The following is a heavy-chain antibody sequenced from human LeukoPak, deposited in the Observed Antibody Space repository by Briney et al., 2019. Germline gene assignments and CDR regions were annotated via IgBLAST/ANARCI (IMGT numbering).Heavy chain of an antibody. V-gene: IGHV3-21*01. CDR2: ISSSSSYI. CDR1: GFTFSSYS. Sequence: GGSLRLSCAASGFTFSSYSMNWVRQAPGKGLEWVSSISSSSSYIYYADSVKGRFTISRDNAKNLLYLQMNSLRAEDTAVYYCARDCSGGSRYSEWFDPWGQGTLVTVSS. J-gene: IGHJ5*02. CDR3: ARDCSGGSRYSEWFDP. D-gene: IGHD2-15*01.